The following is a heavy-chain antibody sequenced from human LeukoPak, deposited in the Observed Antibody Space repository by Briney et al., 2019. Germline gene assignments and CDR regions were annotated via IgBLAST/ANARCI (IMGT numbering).Heavy chain of an antibody. Sequence: PGGSLRLSCAASGCTFSSYAMSWVRQAPGKGLEWVSAISGSGGSTYYADSVKGRFTISRDNSKNTLYLQMNSLRAEDTAVYYCAKAGSITMVRGANSLFDYWGQGTLVTVSS. D-gene: IGHD3-10*01. CDR3: AKAGSITMVRGANSLFDY. J-gene: IGHJ4*02. CDR2: ISGSGGST. CDR1: GCTFSSYA. V-gene: IGHV3-23*01.